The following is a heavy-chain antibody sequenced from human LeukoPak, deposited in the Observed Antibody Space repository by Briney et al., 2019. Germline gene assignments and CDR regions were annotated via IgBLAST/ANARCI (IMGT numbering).Heavy chain of an antibody. Sequence: SETLSLTCTVSGGSISSSSYYWGWIRQPPGKGLEWIGSIYYSGSTYYNPSLKSRVTISVDTSKNQFSLKLSSVTAADTAVYYCAVLSTYYYGSGSYTPGWFDPWGQGTLVTVSS. J-gene: IGHJ5*02. D-gene: IGHD3-10*01. V-gene: IGHV4-39*01. CDR1: GGSISSSSYY. CDR3: AVLSTYYYGSGSYTPGWFDP. CDR2: IYYSGST.